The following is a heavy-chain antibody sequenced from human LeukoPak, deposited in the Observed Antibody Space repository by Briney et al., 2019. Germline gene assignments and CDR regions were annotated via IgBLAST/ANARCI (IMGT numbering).Heavy chain of an antibody. D-gene: IGHD6-19*01. J-gene: IGHJ4*02. Sequence: PGGSLRLSCAASGLTFSNHAMTWVRQAPGKGLEWVSSININGDSTYYADSVKGRFTISRDNSKNTLYLQMNSLRAEDTAVYYCARDRLLQWLVQGYFDYWGQGSPVTVSS. V-gene: IGHV3-23*01. CDR1: GLTFSNHA. CDR3: ARDRLLQWLVQGYFDY. CDR2: ININGDST.